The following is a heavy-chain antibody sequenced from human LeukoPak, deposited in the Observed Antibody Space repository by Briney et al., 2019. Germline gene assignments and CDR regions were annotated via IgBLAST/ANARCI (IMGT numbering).Heavy chain of an antibody. J-gene: IGHJ6*03. CDR1: GASISSSSYY. CDR2: IYYSGST. CDR3: ARDDIYGSGYYPNYYYYYYMDV. V-gene: IGHV4-39*07. D-gene: IGHD3-22*01. Sequence: SETLSLTCTVSGASISSSSYYWGWIRQPPGKGLEWIGSIYYSGSTYYNPSLKSRVTISVDTSKNQFSLKLSSVTAADTAVYYCARDDIYGSGYYPNYYYYYYMDVWGKGTTVTVSS.